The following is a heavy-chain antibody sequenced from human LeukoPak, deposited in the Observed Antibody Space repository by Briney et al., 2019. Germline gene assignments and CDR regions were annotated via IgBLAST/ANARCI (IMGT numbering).Heavy chain of an antibody. CDR2: ISWNSGSI. V-gene: IGHV3-9*01. CDR1: GFTFDDYA. J-gene: IGHJ4*02. CDR3: AKGGYSGSYPFDY. D-gene: IGHD1-26*01. Sequence: PGGSLRLSCAASGFTFDDYAMHWVRQAPGKGLEWVSGISWNSGSIGYADSVKGRFTISRDNAKNSLYLQMNSLRAEDTALYYCAKGGYSGSYPFDYWGQGTLVTVSS.